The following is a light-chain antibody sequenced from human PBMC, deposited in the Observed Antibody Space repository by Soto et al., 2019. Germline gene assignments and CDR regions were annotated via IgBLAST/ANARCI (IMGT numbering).Light chain of an antibody. Sequence: EIVLTQSAATLSLSPGESATLSCRATRSVSSYLAWYQQKPGQAPRLLIYDASSRPTDIPARFSGSGSGTDFTLTISSLEPEDFALYYCQQRSNWPIPFGQGTRLEIK. CDR1: RSVSSY. V-gene: IGKV3-11*01. CDR2: DAS. J-gene: IGKJ5*01. CDR3: QQRSNWPIP.